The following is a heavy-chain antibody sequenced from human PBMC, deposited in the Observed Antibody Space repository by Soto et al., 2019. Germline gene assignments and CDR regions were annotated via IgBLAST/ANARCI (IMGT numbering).Heavy chain of an antibody. CDR3: ARQTRAPES. CDR1: GFTFSSYW. V-gene: IGHV3-7*03. J-gene: IGHJ4*02. Sequence: EVQLVESGGGLVQPGGSLRLSCAASGFTFSSYWMTWVRQAPGKGLECVANIKQDGSDKYYVDSVKGRFTISRDNAKNSLYLQMNSLRVKDTAVYYCARQTRAPESWGQGTLVTVS. D-gene: IGHD3-10*01. CDR2: IKQDGSDK.